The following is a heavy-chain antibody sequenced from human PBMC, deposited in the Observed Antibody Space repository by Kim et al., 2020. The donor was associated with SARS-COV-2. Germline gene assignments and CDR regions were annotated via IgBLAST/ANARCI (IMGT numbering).Heavy chain of an antibody. D-gene: IGHD3-22*01. CDR2: ISYDGSNK. Sequence: GGSLRLSCAASGFTFSSYAMHWVRQAPGKGLEWVAVISYDGSNKYYADSVKGRFTISRDNSKNTLYLQMNSLTAEDTAVYYCARDNYHDSSGYLPSWGQG. CDR1: GFTFSSYA. V-gene: IGHV3-30*04. CDR3: ARDNYHDSSGYLPS. J-gene: IGHJ1*01.